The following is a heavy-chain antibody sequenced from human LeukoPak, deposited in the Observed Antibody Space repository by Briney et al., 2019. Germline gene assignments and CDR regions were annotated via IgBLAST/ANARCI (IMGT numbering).Heavy chain of an antibody. V-gene: IGHV4-34*01. CDR3: ARGLPYSSSWYRGGPFDY. CDR1: GGSFSGYY. CDR2: INHSGST. Sequence: KTSETLSLTCAVYGGSFSGYYWSWIRQPPGKGLEWIGEINHSGSTNYNPSLKSRVTISVDTSKNQFSLKLSSVTAADTAVYYCARGLPYSSSWYRGGPFDYWGQGTLVTVSS. D-gene: IGHD6-13*01. J-gene: IGHJ4*02.